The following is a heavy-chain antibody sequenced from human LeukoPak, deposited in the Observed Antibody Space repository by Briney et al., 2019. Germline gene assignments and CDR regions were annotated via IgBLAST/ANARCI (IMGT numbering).Heavy chain of an antibody. D-gene: IGHD3-10*01. V-gene: IGHV1-69*05. Sequence: SVKVSCKASEDTFSSYAICWVRQAPGQGLEWMGGIIPIFGTANYAQKFQGRVTITTDESTSTAYMELTSLRSEDTAVYYCVRGYNYGSWRVDYWGQGTLVTVSS. CDR1: EDTFSSYA. J-gene: IGHJ4*02. CDR3: VRGYNYGSWRVDY. CDR2: IIPIFGTA.